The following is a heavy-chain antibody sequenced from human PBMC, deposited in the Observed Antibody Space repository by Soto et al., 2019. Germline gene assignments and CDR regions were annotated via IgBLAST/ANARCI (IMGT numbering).Heavy chain of an antibody. CDR2: VYSTGGT. CDR1: GDSIGRFY. CDR3: ARDLSGTGLDI. J-gene: IGHJ6*02. Sequence: QMQLHESGPRLVKPSETLSLTCNVSGDSIGRFYWSWIRQSAEKGLEWIGRVYSTGGTAYNPALRGRVTLSLDRSNNHVSLEMKSVTPADTAVYFCARDLSGTGLDIWGRGTRVTVSS. V-gene: IGHV4-4*07. D-gene: IGHD1-26*01.